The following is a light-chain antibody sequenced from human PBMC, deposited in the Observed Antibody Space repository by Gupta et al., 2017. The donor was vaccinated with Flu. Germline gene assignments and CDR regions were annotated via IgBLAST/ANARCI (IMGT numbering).Light chain of an antibody. CDR1: QSVLYVSNNKNY. CDR3: KHFHSADPTT. CDR2: WAS. V-gene: IGKV4-1*01. J-gene: IGKJ5*01. Sequence: DIVMTQSPDSLAVTLGEGATIYCKSSQSVLYVSNNKNYLSWYQQKPGQPPKLLIYWASTRVSGVPDRSSGSGSGTDFTLTISSLQAEDVAVYYCKHFHSADPTTLGPGTRLQIK.